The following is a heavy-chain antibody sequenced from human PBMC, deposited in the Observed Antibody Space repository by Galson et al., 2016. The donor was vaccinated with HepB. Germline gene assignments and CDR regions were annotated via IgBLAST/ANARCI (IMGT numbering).Heavy chain of an antibody. Sequence: SLRLSCAASGFTFSSYSMNWVRQAPGKGLEWISYIGSSSATIFYADSVKGQFTISRDDAKNSLYLQMTSLRAEDTAVYYCAGDSSPLTPPPRMYIAARNPFDPWGQGTLVTVSS. CDR3: AGDSSPLTPPPRMYIAARNPFDP. CDR1: GFTFSSYS. J-gene: IGHJ5*02. V-gene: IGHV3-48*04. CDR2: IGSSSATI. D-gene: IGHD6-6*01.